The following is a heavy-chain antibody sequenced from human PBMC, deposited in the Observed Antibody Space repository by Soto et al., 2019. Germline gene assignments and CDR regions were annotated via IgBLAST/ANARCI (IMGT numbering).Heavy chain of an antibody. CDR1: GGTFSSYT. CDR2: IIPILGIA. D-gene: IGHD6-6*01. V-gene: IGHV1-69*04. CDR3: ARDGCSSSNDAFDI. Sequence: SVKVSCKASGGTFSSYTISWVRQAPGQGLEWMGRIIPILGIANYAQKFQGRVTITADKSTSTAYMELSSLRSEDTAVYYCARDGCSSSNDAFDIWGQGTMVTVSS. J-gene: IGHJ3*02.